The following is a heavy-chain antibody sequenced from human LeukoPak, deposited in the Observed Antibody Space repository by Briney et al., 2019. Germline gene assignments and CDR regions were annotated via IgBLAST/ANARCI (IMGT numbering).Heavy chain of an antibody. D-gene: IGHD1-26*01. J-gene: IGHJ6*02. CDR3: TNGSPYHTGLDV. Sequence: PGGSLRLSCAASGFNFDDYAMHWVRQVPGKGLEWVSGISRNSASIGYADSVKGRFTISRDNAKNSLYLQMGSLRTEDSALYYCTNGSPYHTGLDVWGQGTSVTVS. V-gene: IGHV3-9*01. CDR1: GFNFDDYA. CDR2: ISRNSASI.